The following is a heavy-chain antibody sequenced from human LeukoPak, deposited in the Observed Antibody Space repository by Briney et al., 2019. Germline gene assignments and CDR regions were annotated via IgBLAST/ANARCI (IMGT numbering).Heavy chain of an antibody. CDR3: ATDLNWANY. J-gene: IGHJ4*01. CDR2: INPNGYET. Sequence: GGSLRLSCVVSEFTFSDYWMTWVRQAPGKGLECLANINPNGYETYYLDSVKGRFIISRDNAKNSLYLQMNNLSAEDTAVYYCATDLNWANYWGHGTPVTVSS. D-gene: IGHD7-27*01. CDR1: EFTFSDYW. V-gene: IGHV3-7*01.